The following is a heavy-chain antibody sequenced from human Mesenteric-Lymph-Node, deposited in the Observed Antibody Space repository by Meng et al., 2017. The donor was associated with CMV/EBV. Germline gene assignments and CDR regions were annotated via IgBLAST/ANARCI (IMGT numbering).Heavy chain of an antibody. CDR1: GFTFDDYA. V-gene: IGHV3-9*01. CDR2: ISWNSGSI. CDR3: AKDISSSVYYYYGMDV. J-gene: IGHJ6*02. D-gene: IGHD3-22*01. Sequence: GGSLRLSCAASGFTFDDYAMHWVRQAPGKGLEWVSGISWNSGSIGYADSVKGRFTISRDNAKNSLYLQMNSLRAEDTALYYCAKDISSSVYYYYGMDVWGQGTTVTVSS.